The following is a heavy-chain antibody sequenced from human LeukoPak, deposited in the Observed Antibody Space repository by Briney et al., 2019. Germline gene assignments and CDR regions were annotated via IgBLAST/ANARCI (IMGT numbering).Heavy chain of an antibody. V-gene: IGHV3-30-3*01. CDR2: LSYDGSNT. D-gene: IGHD6-13*01. CDR1: GFTFSSYA. CDR3: ARVPGIAATAYYYYAMDV. Sequence: GGSLRLSCAASGFTFSSYAIHWVRQAPGKGLEWVAVLSYDGSNTYHADSVKGRFTISRDNSKNTLYLQMNSLRPEDTAVYYCARVPGIAATAYYYYAMDVWGQGTTVTVSS. J-gene: IGHJ6*02.